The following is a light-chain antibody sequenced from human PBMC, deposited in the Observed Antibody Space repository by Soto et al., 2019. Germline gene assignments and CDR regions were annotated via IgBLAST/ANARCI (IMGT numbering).Light chain of an antibody. CDR2: SDD. V-gene: IGLV1-44*01. CDR3: EFGDNSLTVV. J-gene: IGLJ2*01. CDR1: NSNIGGKT. Sequence: QSVLPQPPSASATPGQRVTISCSGSNSNIGGKTVTWYQQIPGQAPKVVIHSDDQRPPGVPDRFSGSKSGTSASLAISAGRSEVEDVFFGEFGDNSLTVVFGGGTRVTAL.